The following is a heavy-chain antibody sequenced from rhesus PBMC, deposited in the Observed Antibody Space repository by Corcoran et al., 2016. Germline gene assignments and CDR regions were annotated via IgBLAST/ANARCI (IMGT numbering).Heavy chain of an antibody. CDR1: GASLSRNW. J-gene: IGHJ4*01. D-gene: IGHD1-1*01. Sequence: QVQLQESGPGLVKPSETLSLTCTVSGASLSRNWWSWIRQPPGKGLEWIGEINGNSGSTNYNPSLKSRVTISKDASKNQFSRELSSVTAADTAVYYCAREGGTSFDYWGQGVLVTVSS. CDR2: INGNSGST. CDR3: AREGGTSFDY. V-gene: IGHV4-80*01.